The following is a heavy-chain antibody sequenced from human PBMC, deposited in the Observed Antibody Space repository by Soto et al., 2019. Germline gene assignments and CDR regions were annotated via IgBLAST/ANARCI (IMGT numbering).Heavy chain of an antibody. V-gene: IGHV3-48*03. Sequence: EVPLVESGGGLVQPGGSLRLSCAASGFTFSSYEMNWVRQAPGKGLEWVSYISSSASAIYYADSVKGRFTISTDNAKNSLYLQMNSLRADDTAVYYCAREGAGAPYGDYFDYWGQGTLVTVSS. J-gene: IGHJ4*02. CDR2: ISSSASAI. CDR3: AREGAGAPYGDYFDY. D-gene: IGHD4-17*01. CDR1: GFTFSSYE.